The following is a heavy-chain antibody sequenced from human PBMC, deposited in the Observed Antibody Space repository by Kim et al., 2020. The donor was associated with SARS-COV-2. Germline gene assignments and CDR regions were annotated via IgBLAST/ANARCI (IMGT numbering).Heavy chain of an antibody. CDR1: GFTVSSNY. J-gene: IGHJ6*02. CDR2: IYSGGST. CDR3: ARDWNDSSGYNGMDV. V-gene: IGHV3-53*04. Sequence: GGSLRLSCAASGFTVSSNYMSWVRQAPGKGLEWVSVIYSGGSTYYADSVKGRFTISRHNSKNTLYLQMNSLRAEDTAVYYCARDWNDSSGYNGMDVWGQGTTVTVSS. D-gene: IGHD3-22*01.